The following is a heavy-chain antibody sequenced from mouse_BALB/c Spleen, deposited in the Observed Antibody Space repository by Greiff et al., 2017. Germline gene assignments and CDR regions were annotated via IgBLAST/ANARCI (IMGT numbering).Heavy chain of an antibody. J-gene: IGHJ4*01. V-gene: IGHV2-2*02. CDR1: GFSLTSYG. Sequence: VKLQESGPGLVQPSQSLSITCTVSGFSLTSYGVHWVRQSPGKGLEWLGVIWSGGSTDYNAAFISRLSISKDNSKSQVFFKMNSLQANDTAIYYCARTYGSDYYAMDYWGQGTSVTVSS. CDR3: ARTYGSDYYAMDY. CDR2: IWSGGST. D-gene: IGHD1-1*01.